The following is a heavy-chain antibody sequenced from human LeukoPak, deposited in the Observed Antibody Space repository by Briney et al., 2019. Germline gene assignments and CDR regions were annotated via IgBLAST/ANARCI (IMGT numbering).Heavy chain of an antibody. Sequence: PGGSLRLSCAASGFTFSSYSMNWVRQAPGKGLEWVSSITSSSSYIYYADSVKGRFTISRGNAKNSLFLQMNSLRAEDTAVYYCARATDFDWYYFDYWGQGTLVTVSS. CDR2: ITSSSSYI. J-gene: IGHJ4*02. CDR1: GFTFSSYS. CDR3: ARATDFDWYYFDY. V-gene: IGHV3-21*01. D-gene: IGHD3-9*01.